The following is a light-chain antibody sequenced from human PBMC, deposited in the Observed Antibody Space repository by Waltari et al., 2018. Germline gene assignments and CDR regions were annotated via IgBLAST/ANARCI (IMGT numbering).Light chain of an antibody. CDR1: SLGIYY. CDR2: GKN. Sequence: SSELTQDPAVSVALGQTVRITCQGDSLGIYYASWYQQKPGQAPGLVIYGKNNRPSGIPDRFSGYREGNTGSLSSTGAQAEDEADYYCHSRDSSGNHLVFGTGTKVTVL. J-gene: IGLJ1*01. CDR3: HSRDSSGNHLV. V-gene: IGLV3-19*01.